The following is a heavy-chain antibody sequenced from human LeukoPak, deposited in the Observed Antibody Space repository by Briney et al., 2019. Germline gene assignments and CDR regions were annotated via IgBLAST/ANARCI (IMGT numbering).Heavy chain of an antibody. CDR1: GGTFSSYA. Sequence: GASVKVSCKASGGTFSSYAISWVRQAPGQGPEWMGRIIPIFGTANYAQKFQGRVTITTDESTSTAYMELSSLRSEDTAVYYCARDRCSGGSCYKDYWGQGTLVTVSS. J-gene: IGHJ4*02. D-gene: IGHD2-15*01. CDR3: ARDRCSGGSCYKDY. CDR2: IIPIFGTA. V-gene: IGHV1-69*05.